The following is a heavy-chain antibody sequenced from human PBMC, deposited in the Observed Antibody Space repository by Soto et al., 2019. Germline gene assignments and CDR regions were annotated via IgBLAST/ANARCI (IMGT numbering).Heavy chain of an antibody. V-gene: IGHV3-13*01. Sequence: EVQLVESGGDLVQPGGSLRLSCAASGFTFSNYDMHWVRQATGKGLEWVSTISTAGNTYSPGSVKGRFTISRENAKNSLYLQMNSLRVDDTAVYYCARGRYSGLDYFDYWGRGTLVTVSS. CDR2: ISTAGNT. CDR1: GFTFSNYD. CDR3: ARGRYSGLDYFDY. J-gene: IGHJ4*02. D-gene: IGHD3-3*01.